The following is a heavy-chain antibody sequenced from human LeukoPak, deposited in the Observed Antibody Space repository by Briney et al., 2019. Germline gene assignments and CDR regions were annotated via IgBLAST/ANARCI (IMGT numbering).Heavy chain of an antibody. V-gene: IGHV3-30*02. CDR1: GFTFSSYG. J-gene: IGHJ4*02. D-gene: IGHD5-18*01. CDR2: IRYDGTNK. CDR3: ANGLRGYSYY. Sequence: GGSLRLSCAASGFTFSSYGMHWVRQAPGKGLEWVAFIRYDGTNKYYADSVRGRFTISRDNSKNTLYLQMNSLRAEDTAVYYCANGLRGYSYYWGQGTLVTVSS.